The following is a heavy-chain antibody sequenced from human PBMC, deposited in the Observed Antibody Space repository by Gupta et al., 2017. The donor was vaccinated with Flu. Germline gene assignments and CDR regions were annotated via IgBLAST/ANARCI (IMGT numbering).Heavy chain of an antibody. D-gene: IGHD6-19*01. V-gene: IGHV4-59*01. CDR2: IYYSGST. Sequence: VQLQASGPALVQPSETLSLTSTVSAGSISSYSWSWIRQPPGKGLEWIGYIYYSGSTNYNPSLKSRVTISVDTSKNQVSLKLSSVTAADTAVYYCASRTGSSGWYFDYWGQGTLVTVSS. CDR3: ASRTGSSGWYFDY. CDR1: AGSISSYS. J-gene: IGHJ4*02.